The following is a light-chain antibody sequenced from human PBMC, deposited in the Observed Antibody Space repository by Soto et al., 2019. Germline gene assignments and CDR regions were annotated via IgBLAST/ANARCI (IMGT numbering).Light chain of an antibody. V-gene: IGKV3-20*01. CDR2: GAS. CDR3: QQYGSSGT. Sequence: EIVLIQSPCTLSLSPGERATLSCRASQSVSNNYLAWYQQKPGQAPRLLIYGASNRATGIPDRFSGSGSGTDFTLTISRLEPEDFAVYYCQQYGSSGTFGQGTKVDIK. CDR1: QSVSNNY. J-gene: IGKJ1*01.